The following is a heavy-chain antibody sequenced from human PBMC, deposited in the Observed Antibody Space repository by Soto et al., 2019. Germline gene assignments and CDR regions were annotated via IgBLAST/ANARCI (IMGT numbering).Heavy chain of an antibody. Sequence: EVQLVESGGGLVQPGGSLRLSCAASGFTFSPYWMSWVRQAPGKGLEWVAIIKDDGGDEHYLEAVRGRFTISRDNAKKSLYLAMDSLRVEDTAVDYCAGGSGWISDTWGQGTLVTVSS. CDR2: IKDDGGDE. J-gene: IGHJ5*02. V-gene: IGHV3-7*05. D-gene: IGHD6-19*01. CDR3: AGGSGWISDT. CDR1: GFTFSPYW.